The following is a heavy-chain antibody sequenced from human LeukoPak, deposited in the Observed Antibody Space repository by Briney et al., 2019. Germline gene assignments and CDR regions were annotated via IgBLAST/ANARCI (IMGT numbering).Heavy chain of an antibody. CDR3: ARVQDFGVAIIGWYFDL. J-gene: IGHJ2*01. CDR1: DGSISTYY. V-gene: IGHV4-4*07. D-gene: IGHD3-3*01. Sequence: PSETLSLTCTNSDGSISTYYWRWIRQPAGKGLEWIGRIYTSGSTNYNPSLKSRVTMSVDTSKNQFSLKLSSVTAADTAVYYCARVQDFGVAIIGWYFDLWGRGTLVTVSS. CDR2: IYTSGST.